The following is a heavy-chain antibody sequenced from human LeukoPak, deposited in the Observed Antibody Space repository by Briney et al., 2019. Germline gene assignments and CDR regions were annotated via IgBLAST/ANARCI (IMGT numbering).Heavy chain of an antibody. V-gene: IGHV3-21*01. CDR3: AREAAVAGTIDY. Sequence: GGSLRLSCAASGFTFSSYSMNWVRQAPGKGLEWVSSISSSSSYIYYADSVKGRFTISRDNAKNSLYLQMNSLRAEDTAVYHCAREAAVAGTIDYWGQGTLVTVSS. D-gene: IGHD6-19*01. J-gene: IGHJ4*02. CDR2: ISSSSSYI. CDR1: GFTFSSYS.